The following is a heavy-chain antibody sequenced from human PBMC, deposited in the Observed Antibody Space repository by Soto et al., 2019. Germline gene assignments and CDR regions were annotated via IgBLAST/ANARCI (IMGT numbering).Heavy chain of an antibody. D-gene: IGHD5-12*01. CDR3: ARYSGYDPYYFDY. CDR2: FYYSENT. CDR1: GGSISRKSYS. J-gene: IGHJ4*02. Sequence: SETLSLTCSVSGGSISRKSYSWGWIRQPPGKGLEWIGTFYYSENTYYNPSLKSRVTISVDTSKNQFSLKLSSVTAADTAVYYCARYSGYDPYYFDYWGQGTLVTVSS. V-gene: IGHV4-39*01.